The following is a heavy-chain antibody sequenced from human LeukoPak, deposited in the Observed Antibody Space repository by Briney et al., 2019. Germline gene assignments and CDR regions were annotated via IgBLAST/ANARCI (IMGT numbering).Heavy chain of an antibody. CDR2: IKEDGSEK. Sequence: PGGPLRLSCAASGFTVSSNYMSWVRQAPGRGLEWVANIKEDGSEKYYVDSVKGRFTISRDNAKKSLYLQMNSLRAEDTAVYYCARDLSLDVWGQGTTVTVSS. CDR3: ARDLSLDV. V-gene: IGHV3-7*01. CDR1: GFTVSSNY. J-gene: IGHJ6*02.